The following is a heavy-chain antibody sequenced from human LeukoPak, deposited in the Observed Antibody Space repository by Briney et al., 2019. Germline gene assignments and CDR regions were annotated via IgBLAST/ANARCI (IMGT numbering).Heavy chain of an antibody. Sequence: PSETLSLTCAVSGGSISSGGYSWSWLRQPPGKGLEWIGYIYHSGSTYYNPSLKSRVTISVDRSKNQFSLKLSSVTAADTAVYYCARASYYSNFDYWGQGTLVTVSS. V-gene: IGHV4-30-2*01. CDR1: GGSISSGGYS. CDR3: ARASYYSNFDY. D-gene: IGHD4-11*01. CDR2: IYHSGST. J-gene: IGHJ4*02.